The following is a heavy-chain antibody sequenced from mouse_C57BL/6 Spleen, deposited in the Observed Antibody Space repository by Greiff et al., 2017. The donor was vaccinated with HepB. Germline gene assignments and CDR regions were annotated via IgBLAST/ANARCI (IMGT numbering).Heavy chain of an antibody. CDR1: GFTFSDYG. V-gene: IGHV5-17*01. CDR2: ISSGSSTI. Sequence: EVKLMESGGGLVKPGGSLKLSCAASGFTFSDYGMHWVRQAPEKGLEWVAYISSGSSTIYYADTVKGRFTISSDNAKNTLFLQMTSLRSEDTAMYYCAILTGTYFDVWGTGTTVTVSS. CDR3: AILTGTYFDV. J-gene: IGHJ1*03. D-gene: IGHD4-1*01.